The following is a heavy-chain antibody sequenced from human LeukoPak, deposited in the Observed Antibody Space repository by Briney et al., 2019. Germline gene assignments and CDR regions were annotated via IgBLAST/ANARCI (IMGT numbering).Heavy chain of an antibody. Sequence: SETLSLTCTVSGGSISSSSYYWGWIRQPPGKGLEWIGEIYHSGSTNYNPSLKSRVTISVDKSKNQFSLKLSPVTAADTAVYYCARIVRSGAAVSFDYWGQGTLVTVSS. V-gene: IGHV4-39*07. CDR2: IYHSGST. CDR3: ARIVRSGAAVSFDY. D-gene: IGHD6-13*01. J-gene: IGHJ4*02. CDR1: GGSISSSSYY.